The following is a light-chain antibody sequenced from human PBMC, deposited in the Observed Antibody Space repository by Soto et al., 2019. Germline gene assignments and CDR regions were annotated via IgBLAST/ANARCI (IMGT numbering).Light chain of an antibody. CDR2: AAS. V-gene: IGKV3-15*01. Sequence: EISMTQFPAILSASPGGGATLSCRAAQDVTTNFAWYQLRRGQAPRLLIYAASTRATGVPARFSGSGSGTDFTLTISCLQSEDFATYYCQQYYSYPWTFGQGTKVDIK. CDR1: QDVTTN. CDR3: QQYYSYPWT. J-gene: IGKJ1*01.